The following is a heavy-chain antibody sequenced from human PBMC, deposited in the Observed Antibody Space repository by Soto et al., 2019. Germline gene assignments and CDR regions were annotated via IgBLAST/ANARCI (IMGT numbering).Heavy chain of an antibody. J-gene: IGHJ4*02. D-gene: IGHD1-26*01. V-gene: IGHV1-69*02. CDR1: GGTFSSYT. Sequence: QVQLVQSGAEVTKTGSSVKVSCTASGGTFSSYTISWVRQAPGQGLEWMGRIIPILGIANYAQKFQGRVTITEDKATSTADMELSSLRSEDAGVYYCARARGGSSWTYWGQGPLVTVSS. CDR3: ARARGGSSWTY. CDR2: IIPILGIA.